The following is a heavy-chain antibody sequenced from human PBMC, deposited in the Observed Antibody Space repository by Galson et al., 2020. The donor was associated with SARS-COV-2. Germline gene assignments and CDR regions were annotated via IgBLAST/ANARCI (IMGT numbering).Heavy chain of an antibody. D-gene: IGHD3-10*01. Sequence: TGGSLRLSCAASGFTFSYYAMYWVRQAPGKGLDYVSGINNGGNTYYANYVKDRFTISRDNSKNMMHLQMDSLRTDDMAVYFCARGGTGSFDYWGRGTLVTVSS. CDR2: INNGGNT. CDR1: GFTFSYYA. V-gene: IGHV3-64*01. J-gene: IGHJ4*02. CDR3: ARGGTGSFDY.